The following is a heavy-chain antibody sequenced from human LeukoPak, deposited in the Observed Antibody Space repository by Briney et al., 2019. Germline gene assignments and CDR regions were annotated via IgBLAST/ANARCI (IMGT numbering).Heavy chain of an antibody. V-gene: IGHV3-30*18. CDR2: ISYDGSNK. J-gene: IGHJ6*02. Sequence: GRSLRLSCAASGFTFSSYGMHWVRQAPGKGLEWVAVISYDGSNKYHADSVKGRFTISRDNSKNTLYLQMNSLRAEDTAVYYCAKDLEQQLVYYYYGMDVWGQGTTVTVSS. D-gene: IGHD6-13*01. CDR1: GFTFSSYG. CDR3: AKDLEQQLVYYYYGMDV.